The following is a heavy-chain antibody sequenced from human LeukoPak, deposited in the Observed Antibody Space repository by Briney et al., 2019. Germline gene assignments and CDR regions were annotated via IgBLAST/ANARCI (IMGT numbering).Heavy chain of an antibody. V-gene: IGHV4-34*01. D-gene: IGHD6-19*01. CDR1: GGPFSGYY. Sequence: PSDTLSLPRAVYGGPFSGYYWSWIRQPPGKGLEWIGEINHSGSTNYNPSLKSRDTISVDTSKNQFSLKLSSVTAADTAVYYCARGRGNSGCYRHSRYYFDYWGQGTLVTVSS. CDR3: ARGRGNSGCYRHSRYYFDY. J-gene: IGHJ4*02. CDR2: INHSGST.